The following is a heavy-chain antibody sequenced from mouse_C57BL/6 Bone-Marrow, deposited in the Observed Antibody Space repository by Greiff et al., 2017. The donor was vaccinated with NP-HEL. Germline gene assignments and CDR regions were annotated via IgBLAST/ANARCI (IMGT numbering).Heavy chain of an antibody. CDR1: GYTFTSYG. V-gene: IGHV1-81*01. D-gene: IGHD1-1*01. Sequence: QVQLQQSGAELARPGASVKLSCKASGYTFTSYGISWVKQRTGQGLEWIGEIYPSSGSTYYNEKFKGRATLTADKSSSTAYMELASLSSEDSAVYFCARGITTVNYWGQGTTLTVSS. J-gene: IGHJ2*01. CDR2: IYPSSGST. CDR3: ARGITTVNY.